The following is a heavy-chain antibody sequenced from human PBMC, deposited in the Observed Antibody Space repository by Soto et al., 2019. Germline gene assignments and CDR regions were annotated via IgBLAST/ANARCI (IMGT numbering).Heavy chain of an antibody. CDR2: IYYSGST. Sequence: SETLSLTCTVSGGSISSGGYYWSWIRQHPGKGLEWIGYIYYSGSTYYNPSLKSRVTISLDKSKNQFSLNLNSVTAADTAVYYCARGGLLGYCGGATCHNSFDYWGQGALVTVSS. D-gene: IGHD2-15*01. CDR1: GGSISSGGYY. J-gene: IGHJ4*02. CDR3: ARGGLLGYCGGATCHNSFDY. V-gene: IGHV4-31*03.